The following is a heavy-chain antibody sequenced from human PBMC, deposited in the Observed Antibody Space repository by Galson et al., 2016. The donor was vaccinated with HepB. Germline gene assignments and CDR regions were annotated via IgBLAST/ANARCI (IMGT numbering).Heavy chain of an antibody. Sequence: SLRLSCAASGFTFDDYAMHWVRQAPGKGLEWVSGISWNSGNTGYADSVKGRFTISRDNAKNSLYLQMNSLRAEDTALYYCARASLSIAFRPPLYYFDYWGQGILVTVSS. D-gene: IGHD6-6*01. CDR2: ISWNSGNT. J-gene: IGHJ4*02. V-gene: IGHV3-9*01. CDR1: GFTFDDYA. CDR3: ARASLSIAFRPPLYYFDY.